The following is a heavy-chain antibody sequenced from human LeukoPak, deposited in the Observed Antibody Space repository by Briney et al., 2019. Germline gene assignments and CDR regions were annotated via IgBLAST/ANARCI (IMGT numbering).Heavy chain of an antibody. CDR2: IIPIFGTA. CDR1: GGTFSSYA. CDR3: AKGKIRSTTVYHFDY. J-gene: IGHJ4*02. Sequence: ASVKVSCKASGGTFSSYAISWVRQAPGQGLEWMGGIIPIFGTANYAQKFQGRVTITAGESTSTAYMELSSLRSEDTAVYYCAKGKIRSTTVYHFDYWGQGTLVTVSS. D-gene: IGHD4-17*01. V-gene: IGHV1-69*13.